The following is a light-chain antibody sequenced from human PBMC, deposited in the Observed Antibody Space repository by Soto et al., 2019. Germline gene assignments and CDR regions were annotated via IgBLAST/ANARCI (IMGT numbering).Light chain of an antibody. CDR2: DVS. V-gene: IGLV2-14*01. Sequence: QSVLTQPASVSGSPGQSITISCTGTSSDVGGYNYVSWYRQHPGRAPKLMIYDVSNRPSGVSNRFSGSKSGNTASLTISGLQAEDEADYSCSTYTRSSTYVFVTGTKVTVL. J-gene: IGLJ1*01. CDR1: SSDVGGYNY. CDR3: STYTRSSTYV.